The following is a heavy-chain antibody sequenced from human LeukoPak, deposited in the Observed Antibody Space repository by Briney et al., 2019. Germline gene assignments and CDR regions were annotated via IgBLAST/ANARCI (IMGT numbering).Heavy chain of an antibody. V-gene: IGHV4-59*01. J-gene: IGHJ3*02. CDR2: IYYSGSA. D-gene: IGHD3-22*01. CDR3: ARDRGVSYDSSGYPQDAFDI. Sequence: SETLSLTCTVSGGSISSYYWSWLRQPPGKGLEWIGYIYYSGSANYNPSLKSRVTISVDTSKNQFSLKLSSVTAADTAVYYCARDRGVSYDSSGYPQDAFDIWGQGTMVTVSS. CDR1: GGSISSYY.